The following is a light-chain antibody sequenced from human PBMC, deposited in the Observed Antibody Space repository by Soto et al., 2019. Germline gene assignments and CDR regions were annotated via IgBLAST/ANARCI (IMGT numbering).Light chain of an antibody. CDR2: DVS. CDR1: SSDVGGYDY. J-gene: IGLJ1*01. CDR3: TSYTNSDTEV. V-gene: IGLV2-14*01. Sequence: QSALTQPASVSGSPGQSITISCAGTSSDVGGYDYVSWYQQHPGKVPKLTIYDVSNRPPGVSNRFSGSKSGNTASLTISGLQAEDEADYYCTSYTNSDTEVFGTGTKVTVL.